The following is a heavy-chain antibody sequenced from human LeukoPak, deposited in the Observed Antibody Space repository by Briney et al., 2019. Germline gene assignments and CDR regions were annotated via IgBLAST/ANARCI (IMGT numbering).Heavy chain of an antibody. CDR1: RFTFSSSW. CDR3: TPYSSSSGSFQH. CDR2: IKQDGSEK. D-gene: IGHD6-6*01. V-gene: IGHV3-7*01. J-gene: IGHJ1*01. Sequence: GGSLRLSCAASRFTFSSSWMCWVRQAPGKGLECVANIKQDGSEKNYVDSVKGRFTISRDNAKNSLYLQMNSLRAEDTAVYYCTPYSSSSGSFQHWGQGTLVTVSS.